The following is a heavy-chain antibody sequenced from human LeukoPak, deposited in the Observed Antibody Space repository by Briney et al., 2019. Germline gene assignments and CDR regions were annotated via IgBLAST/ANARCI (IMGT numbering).Heavy chain of an antibody. D-gene: IGHD4-17*01. Sequence: ASVKVSCKASGYTFTSYDINWVRQATGQGLEWMGWMNPNSGNTGYAQKFQGRVTMTRNTSISTAYMELSSLRSEDTAVYYCARVEGYGTGFDYWGQGTLVTVSS. CDR3: ARVEGYGTGFDY. J-gene: IGHJ4*02. CDR1: GYTFTSYD. V-gene: IGHV1-8*01. CDR2: MNPNSGNT.